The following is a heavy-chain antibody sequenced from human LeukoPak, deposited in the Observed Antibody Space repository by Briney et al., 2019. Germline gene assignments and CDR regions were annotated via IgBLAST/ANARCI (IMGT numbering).Heavy chain of an antibody. J-gene: IGHJ6*02. V-gene: IGHV3-53*04. CDR1: GFTVSSNY. CDR3: ARVANIAAAGYYYYGMDV. D-gene: IGHD6-13*01. CDR2: IYSGGST. Sequence: PGGSLRLSCAASGFTVSSNYMSWVHQAPGKGLEWVSVIYSGGSTYYADSVKGRFTISRHNSKNTLYLQMNSLRAEDTAVYYCARVANIAAAGYYYYGMDVWGQGTTVTVSS.